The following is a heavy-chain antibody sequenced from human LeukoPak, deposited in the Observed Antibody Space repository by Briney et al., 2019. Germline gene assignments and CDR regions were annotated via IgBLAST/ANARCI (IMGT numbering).Heavy chain of an antibody. CDR3: AKNAGSSWSAPVDY. J-gene: IGHJ4*02. V-gene: IGHV3-23*01. Sequence: GGSLRLSCAASGFSFSSYDMSWVCQAPGKGLEWVSAISGSGAGTYYADSVKGRFTISRDNSKNTLYLQMNSLRAEDTAVYYCAKNAGSSWSAPVDYWGQGTLVTVSS. CDR2: ISGSGAGT. CDR1: GFSFSSYD. D-gene: IGHD6-13*01.